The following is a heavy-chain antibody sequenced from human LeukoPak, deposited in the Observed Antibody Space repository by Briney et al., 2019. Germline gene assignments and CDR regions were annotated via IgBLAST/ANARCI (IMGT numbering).Heavy chain of an antibody. V-gene: IGHV4-38-2*02. Sequence: SETLSLTCTVSGYSISSGYYWGWIRQPPGKGLEWIGSIYHSGSTYYNPSLKSRVTISVDTSKNQFSLKLSSVTAADTAVYYCARTQRVITFGGVIAPRTDYWGQGTLVTVSS. CDR2: IYHSGST. CDR1: GYSISSGYY. D-gene: IGHD3-16*02. CDR3: ARTQRVITFGGVIAPRTDY. J-gene: IGHJ4*02.